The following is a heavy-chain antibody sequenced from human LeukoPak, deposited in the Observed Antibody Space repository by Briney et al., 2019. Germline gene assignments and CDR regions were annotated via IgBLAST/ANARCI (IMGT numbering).Heavy chain of an antibody. CDR3: ADGGSGSYPDAFDI. Sequence: PSETLSLTCTVSGGSISSYYWSWIRQPPGKGLEWIEYIYYSGSTNYNPSLKSRVTISVDTSKNQFSLKLSSVTAADTAVYYCADGGSGSYPDAFDIWGQGTMVTVSS. CDR1: GGSISSYY. J-gene: IGHJ3*02. D-gene: IGHD1-26*01. CDR2: IYYSGST. V-gene: IGHV4-59*01.